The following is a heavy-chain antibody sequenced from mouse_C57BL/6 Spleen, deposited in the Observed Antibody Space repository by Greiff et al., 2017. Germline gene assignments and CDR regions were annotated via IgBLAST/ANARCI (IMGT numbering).Heavy chain of an antibody. CDR1: GFTFSNYW. CDR3: TGGEDFDY. V-gene: IGHV6-3*01. Sequence: VMLVESGGGLVQPGGSMKLSCVASGFTFSNYWMNWVRQSPEKGLEWVAQIRLKSDNYATHYAESVKGRFTISRDDSKSSVYLQMNNLRAEDTGIYYCTGGEDFDYWGQGTTLTVSS. J-gene: IGHJ2*01. CDR2: IRLKSDNYAT.